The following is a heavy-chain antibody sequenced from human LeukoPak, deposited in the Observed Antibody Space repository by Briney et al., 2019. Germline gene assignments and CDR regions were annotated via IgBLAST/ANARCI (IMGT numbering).Heavy chain of an antibody. CDR3: ARDPRDGYNTLEY. J-gene: IGHJ4*02. CDR2: INPNSGGT. V-gene: IGHV1-2*02. Sequence: ASVKVSCKASGYTFTGYYMHWVRQAPGQGLEWMGWINPNSGGTSYAQKFQGRVTMTRDMSTSTVYMELSSLRSEDTAVYYCARDPRDGYNTLEYWGQGTLVTVSS. D-gene: IGHD5-24*01. CDR1: GYTFTGYY.